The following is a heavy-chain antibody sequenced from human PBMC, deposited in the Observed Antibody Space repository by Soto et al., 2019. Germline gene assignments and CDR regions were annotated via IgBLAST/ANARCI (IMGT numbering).Heavy chain of an antibody. CDR1: GYSFTSYL. CDR2: IYPGDSDT. Sequence: GESLKIPCKGSGYSFTSYLIGRVRQMPGKGLEWMGIIYPGDSDTRYSRSCQGQVTISADKPITTAYPQWSSLKGPDTGMYYCAKQASIGTLTNYYYYGMDVWGQGTTVTVSS. CDR3: AKQASIGTLTNYYYYGMDV. V-gene: IGHV5-51*01. J-gene: IGHJ6*02. D-gene: IGHD6-6*01.